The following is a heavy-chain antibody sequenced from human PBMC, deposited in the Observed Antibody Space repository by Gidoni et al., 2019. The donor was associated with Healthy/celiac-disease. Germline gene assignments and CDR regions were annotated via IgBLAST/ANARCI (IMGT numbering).Heavy chain of an antibody. CDR3: ARVGWERLGAFDI. CDR2: IYYSGST. Sequence: QVQLQESGPGLVKPSETLSLTCTVSGGSISSYYWSWIRQPPGKGLEWIGYIYYSGSTNYNPSLKSRVTISVDTSKNQFSLKLSSVTAADTAVYYCARVGWERLGAFDIWGQGTMVTVSS. V-gene: IGHV4-59*01. D-gene: IGHD3-3*01. CDR1: GGSISSYY. J-gene: IGHJ3*02.